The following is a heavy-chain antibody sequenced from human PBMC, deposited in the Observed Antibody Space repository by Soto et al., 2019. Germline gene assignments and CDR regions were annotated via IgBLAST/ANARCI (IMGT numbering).Heavy chain of an antibody. CDR1: GGTFSSYT. Sequence: GASVKVSCKASGGTFSSYTISWVRQAPGQGLEWMGRIIPILGIANYAQKFQGRVTITADKSTSTAYMELSSLRSEDTAVYYCAREAYDILTGYLHNWFDPWGQGTLVTVSS. D-gene: IGHD3-9*01. V-gene: IGHV1-69*04. CDR3: AREAYDILTGYLHNWFDP. CDR2: IIPILGIA. J-gene: IGHJ5*02.